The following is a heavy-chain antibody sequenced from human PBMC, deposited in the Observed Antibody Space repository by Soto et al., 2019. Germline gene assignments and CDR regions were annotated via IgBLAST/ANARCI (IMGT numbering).Heavy chain of an antibody. CDR3: ARGVTSTTYWGLFYN. J-gene: IGHJ4*02. V-gene: IGHV3-74*01. D-gene: IGHD4-17*01. Sequence: EVQLVESGGGLVQPGGSLRLSCGGSGFTFSGYWMHWVRQATGKGPVWVSRLNPNGTFTTNADSVKGRFTISRDNAKNTVYLQMNSLRADDTSVYYFARGVTSTTYWGLFYNWGQGTLVTVSS. CDR1: GFTFSGYW. CDR2: LNPNGTFT.